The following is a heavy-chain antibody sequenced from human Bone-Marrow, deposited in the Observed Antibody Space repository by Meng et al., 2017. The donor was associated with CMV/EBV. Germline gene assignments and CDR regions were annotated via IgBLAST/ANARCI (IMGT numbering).Heavy chain of an antibody. Sequence: SGSYYWSWIRQPPGKGLEWIGYIYYSGSTYYNPSLKSRVTISVDTSKNQFSLKLSSVTAADTAVYYCARQNRNYDFWSGYPTHFDYWGQGTLVTVSS. J-gene: IGHJ4*02. CDR1: SGSYY. V-gene: IGHV4-61*07. D-gene: IGHD3-3*01. CDR2: IYYSGST. CDR3: ARQNRNYDFWSGYPTHFDY.